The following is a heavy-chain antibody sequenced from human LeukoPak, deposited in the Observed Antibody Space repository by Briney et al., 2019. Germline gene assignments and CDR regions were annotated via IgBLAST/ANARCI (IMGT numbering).Heavy chain of an antibody. Sequence: SVKVSCKASGGTFSSYAISWVRQAPGQGLEWMGRIIPILGIANYAQKFQGRVTITADKSTSTAYMELSSLRSEDTAVYYCARVGIAARREGLYGMDVWGQGTAVTVSS. CDR2: IIPILGIA. J-gene: IGHJ6*02. V-gene: IGHV1-69*04. CDR1: GGTFSSYA. D-gene: IGHD6-6*01. CDR3: ARVGIAARREGLYGMDV.